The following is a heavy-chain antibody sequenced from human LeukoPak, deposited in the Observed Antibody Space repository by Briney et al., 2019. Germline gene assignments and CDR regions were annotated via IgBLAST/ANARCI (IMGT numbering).Heavy chain of an antibody. J-gene: IGHJ3*02. V-gene: IGHV3-9*01. D-gene: IGHD2-15*01. Sequence: PGGSLRLSCAASGITFDDYAMYWVRQGPGKGLEWVAGISWNSVSIGYADSVKGRFTISRDNAKNSLYLQMNSLRNKDTALYYCAKELGGGSDGLDIWGQGTMVTVSS. CDR2: ISWNSVSI. CDR1: GITFDDYA. CDR3: AKELGGGSDGLDI.